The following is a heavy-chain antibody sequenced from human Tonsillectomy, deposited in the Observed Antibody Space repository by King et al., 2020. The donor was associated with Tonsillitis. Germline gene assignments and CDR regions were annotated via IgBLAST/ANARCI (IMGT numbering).Heavy chain of an antibody. J-gene: IGHJ4*02. V-gene: IGHV4-34*01. D-gene: IGHD3-3*01. CDR1: GGSFSGYY. CDR2: INHSGST. CDR3: ARELEWADGAFDY. Sequence: HVQLQQWGAGLLKPSETLSLTCAVYGGSFSGYYWTWIRQPPGKGLEWFGEINHSGSTNTNPSLKSGVTISVDTSKNHFALKLSSVTAADTAVYFCARELEWADGAFDYWGQGTLVTVSS.